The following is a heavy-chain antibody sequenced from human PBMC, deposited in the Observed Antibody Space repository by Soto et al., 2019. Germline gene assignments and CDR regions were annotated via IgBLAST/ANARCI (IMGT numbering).Heavy chain of an antibody. V-gene: IGHV3-23*01. CDR1: RFTFSNYA. CDR3: AKDLLSFGELPGRDPFDY. J-gene: IGHJ4*02. D-gene: IGHD3-10*01. Sequence: EVQLLESGGGLVQPGGSLRLSCVASRFTFSNYALSWVRQAPGKGLQWVSAISAGGSNTYYADSVKGRFTISRDNSKNVLYLQVNSLRAEDTAIYYCAKDLLSFGELPGRDPFDYWGQGTLVTVSS. CDR2: ISAGGSNT.